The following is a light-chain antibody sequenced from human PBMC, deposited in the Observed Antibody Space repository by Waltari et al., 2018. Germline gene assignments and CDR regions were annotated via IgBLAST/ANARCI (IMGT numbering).Light chain of an antibody. CDR3: CSYAGSSTLV. Sequence: QSALTQPASVSGSPGQSLTISCTGTSSDVGRYNLVSWYPQHPGKAPKPMIYEGSKRPSGVSPRFSGSKSGNTASLTISGLQAEDEADYYCCSYAGSSTLVFGGGTKLTVL. V-gene: IGLV2-23*01. CDR1: SSDVGRYNL. CDR2: EGS. J-gene: IGLJ2*01.